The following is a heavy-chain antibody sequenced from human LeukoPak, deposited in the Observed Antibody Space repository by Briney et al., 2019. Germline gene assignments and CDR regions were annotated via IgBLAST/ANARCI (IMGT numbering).Heavy chain of an antibody. CDR1: GYTFTGCY. CDR3: ARVVAVVAARFDS. CDR2: INPDSGDT. V-gene: IGHV1-2*02. Sequence: GASVKVSCKTSGYTFTGCYMHWVRQAAGQGLECMGWINPDSGDTNYAQKFQGRVTMTRDTSISTAYMELSSLRSDDTAVYYCARVVAVVAARFDSWGQGTLVTVSS. D-gene: IGHD2-15*01. J-gene: IGHJ4*02.